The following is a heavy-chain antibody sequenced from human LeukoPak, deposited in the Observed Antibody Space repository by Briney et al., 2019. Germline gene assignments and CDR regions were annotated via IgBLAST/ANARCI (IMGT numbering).Heavy chain of an antibody. V-gene: IGHV3-7*01. CDR3: LRSGGY. CDR1: GFTFSTYW. J-gene: IGHJ4*02. Sequence: GGSLGLSCAASGFTFSTYWINWVRQAPGKGLEWVASIKPDGSEKYFVDSVKGRFTISRDNAKNSLYLQMNSLRAEDTAVYYCLRSGGYWGQGTPVTVSS. D-gene: IGHD1-26*01. CDR2: IKPDGSEK.